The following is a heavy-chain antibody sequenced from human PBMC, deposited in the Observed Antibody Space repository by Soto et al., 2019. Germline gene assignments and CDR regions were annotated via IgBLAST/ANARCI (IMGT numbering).Heavy chain of an antibody. CDR2: ISGSGGST. CDR3: ATPIVNGHKTNFDY. J-gene: IGHJ4*02. V-gene: IGHV3-23*01. D-gene: IGHD3-16*02. Sequence: GGSLRLSCAASGFTFSSYAMSWVRQAPGKGLEWVSAISGSGGSTYYADSVKGRFTISRDNPKNTLYLQMNSLRAEDPAVYYCATPIVNGHKTNFDYWGQGALVTVSS. CDR1: GFTFSSYA.